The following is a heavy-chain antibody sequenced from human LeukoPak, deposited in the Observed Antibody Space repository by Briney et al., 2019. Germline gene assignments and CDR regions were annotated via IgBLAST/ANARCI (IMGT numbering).Heavy chain of an antibody. CDR1: GDSVSSGC. D-gene: IGHD2-15*01. J-gene: IGHJ1*01. Sequence: PSETLSLTCTVSGDSVSSGCWTWIRQSPGKGLEWIGYISDSGVTDYNPSLKSRLTISVDSTNNKFSLNLHSVTAADTAVYYCAGRGHRYSRDWGQGILVTVSS. CDR3: AGRGHRYSRD. CDR2: ISDSGVT. V-gene: IGHV4-4*09.